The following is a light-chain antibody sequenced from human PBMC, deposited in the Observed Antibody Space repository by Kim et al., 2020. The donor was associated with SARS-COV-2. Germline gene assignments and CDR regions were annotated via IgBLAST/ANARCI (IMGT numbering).Light chain of an antibody. Sequence: PGRTARITCGGSSIGSKRVHWYQQKPGQAPVLVIYYDSDRPSGIPERSSGSNSGNTATLTISRVEAGDEADYYCQVWDSSSDHRVVFGGGTQLTVL. J-gene: IGLJ2*01. CDR3: QVWDSSSDHRVV. V-gene: IGLV3-21*04. CDR1: SIGSKR. CDR2: YDS.